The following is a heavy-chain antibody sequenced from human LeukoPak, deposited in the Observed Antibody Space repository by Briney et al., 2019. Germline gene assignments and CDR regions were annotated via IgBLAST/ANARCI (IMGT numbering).Heavy chain of an antibody. J-gene: IGHJ4*02. Sequence: GGSLRLSCAASGFSFDDYAMSWVRQAPGKGLEWVSSISSSSSYIYYADSVKGRFTISRDNAKNSLYLQMNSLRAEDTAVYYCARGYREGYFDYWGQGTLVTVSS. CDR1: GFSFDDYA. V-gene: IGHV3-21*01. CDR3: ARGYREGYFDY. D-gene: IGHD1-26*01. CDR2: ISSSSSYI.